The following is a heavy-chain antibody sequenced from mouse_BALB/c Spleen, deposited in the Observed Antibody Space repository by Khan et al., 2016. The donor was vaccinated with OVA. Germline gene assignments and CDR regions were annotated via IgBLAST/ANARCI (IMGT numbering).Heavy chain of an antibody. Sequence: EVQLLETGPELVRPGASVKISCKASGYSFTGYFMNWVMQSHGKSLEWIGRINPHIGETFYNQKFKDKATLTVDESSNTAQMELRSLASEDSAVFYCTSIYRSDFDYWGQGTTLTVSS. J-gene: IGHJ2*01. CDR2: INPHIGET. CDR1: GYSFTGYF. D-gene: IGHD1-1*01. V-gene: IGHV1-20*02. CDR3: TSIYRSDFDY.